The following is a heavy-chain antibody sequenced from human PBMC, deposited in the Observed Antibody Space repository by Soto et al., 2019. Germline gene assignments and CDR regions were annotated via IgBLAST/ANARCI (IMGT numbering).Heavy chain of an antibody. D-gene: IGHD2-21*01. J-gene: IGHJ4*02. CDR1: GFMFSAYW. Sequence: EVQLVESGGRLVQPGGSLRLSCAASGFMFSAYWMSWVSQDPGKGLEWVATISGGASDKFYVDSVKGRFTISRDDSKNTLYLQMNSRRDEDTDVDYCVREDWHRFDSWGQGPLVPVSS. V-gene: IGHV3-7*01. CDR2: ISGGASDK. CDR3: VREDWHRFDS.